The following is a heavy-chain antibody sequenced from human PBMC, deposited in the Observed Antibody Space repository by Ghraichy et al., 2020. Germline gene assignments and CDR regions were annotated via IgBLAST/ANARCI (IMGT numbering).Heavy chain of an antibody. Sequence: ESLNISCAASGFTFSSYDMHWVRQATGKGLEWVSAIGTAGDTYYPGSVKGRFTISRENAKNSLYLQMNSLRAGDTAVYYCARGICTNGVCYEAFGYGMDVWGQGTTVTVSS. D-gene: IGHD2-8*01. J-gene: IGHJ6*02. CDR1: GFTFSSYD. CDR3: ARGICTNGVCYEAFGYGMDV. CDR2: IGTAGDT. V-gene: IGHV3-13*01.